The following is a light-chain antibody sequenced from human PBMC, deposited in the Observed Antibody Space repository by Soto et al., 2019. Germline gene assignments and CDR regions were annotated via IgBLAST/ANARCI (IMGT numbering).Light chain of an antibody. V-gene: IGKV3-15*01. CDR2: CAS. CDR3: QQSNNWPWT. Sequence: EIVMTQSPATLSVSPGERATLSCRASQTASRNLAWYQQKRGQAPRLLIHCASTRATGVPARFSGSGSGTEFTLTVSSLQAEDFAVYFCQQSNNWPWTFGQGTRVE. CDR1: QTASRN. J-gene: IGKJ1*01.